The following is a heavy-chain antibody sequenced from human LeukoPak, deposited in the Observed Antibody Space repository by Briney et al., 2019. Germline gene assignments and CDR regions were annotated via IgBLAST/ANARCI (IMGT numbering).Heavy chain of an antibody. V-gene: IGHV3-23*01. CDR3: AKDVKNSGYDCYFDY. D-gene: IGHD5-12*01. J-gene: IGHJ4*02. CDR1: GFTFSSYV. Sequence: GGSLRLSCAASGFTFSSYVMSWVRQAPGKGLEWVSGISGSGGNTHDADSLKGRFTISRDNAKNTLYLQTNSLRAEDTAVYYCAKDVKNSGYDCYFDYWGQGTLVTVSS. CDR2: ISGSGGNT.